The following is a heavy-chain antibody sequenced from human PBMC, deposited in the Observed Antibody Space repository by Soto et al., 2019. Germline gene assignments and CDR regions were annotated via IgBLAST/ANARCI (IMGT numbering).Heavy chain of an antibody. J-gene: IGHJ3*02. V-gene: IGHV2-5*02. Sequence: SGPTLVNPTQTLTLTCTFSGFSLSTSGVGVGWIRQPPGKALEWLALIYWDDDKRYSPSLKSRLTITKDTSKNQVVLTMTNMDPVDTATYYCARTLKSTDQGDAFDIWGQGTMVTVSS. CDR2: IYWDDDK. CDR1: GFSLSTSGVG. CDR3: ARTLKSTDQGDAFDI. D-gene: IGHD4-17*01.